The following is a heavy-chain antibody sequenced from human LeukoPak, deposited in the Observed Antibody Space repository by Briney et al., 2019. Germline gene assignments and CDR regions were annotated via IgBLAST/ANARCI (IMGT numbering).Heavy chain of an antibody. Sequence: GGSLRLSCAASGFTFSSYAMSWLRQAPGKGLEWASAISGSGGSRYYADSVKGRFTISRDNPKNTLYLQMNSLRAEDTAVYYCAKDRGGYSYGDFDYWGQGTLVTVSS. CDR2: ISGSGGSR. J-gene: IGHJ4*02. D-gene: IGHD5-18*01. CDR1: GFTFSSYA. CDR3: AKDRGGYSYGDFDY. V-gene: IGHV3-23*01.